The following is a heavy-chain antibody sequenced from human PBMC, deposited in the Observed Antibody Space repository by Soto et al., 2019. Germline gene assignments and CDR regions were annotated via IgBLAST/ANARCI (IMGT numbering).Heavy chain of an antibody. CDR3: ARGLSIVAPFAFDI. V-gene: IGHV1-8*01. D-gene: IGHD5-12*01. CDR1: GYTFTSYD. J-gene: IGHJ3*02. CDR2: MNPNSGNT. Sequence: ASVKVSCKASGYTFTSYDINWVRQATGQGLEWMGWMNPNSGNTGYAQKFQGRVTMTRNTSISTAYMELSSLRSEDTAVYYCARGLSIVAPFAFDIWGQGTMVTVS.